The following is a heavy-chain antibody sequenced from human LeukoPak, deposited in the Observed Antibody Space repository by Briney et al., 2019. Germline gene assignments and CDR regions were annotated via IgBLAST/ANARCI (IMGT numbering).Heavy chain of an antibody. J-gene: IGHJ6*02. Sequence: GGSLRLSCAASGFTFSSYAMHWVRQAPGKGLEWVAVISYDGSNKYYADSVKGRFTISRDNSKNTLYLQMNSLRAEDTAVYYCARDMSPYGGNRYYYYYGMDAWGQGTTVTVSS. CDR2: ISYDGSNK. D-gene: IGHD4-23*01. V-gene: IGHV3-30-3*01. CDR1: GFTFSSYA. CDR3: ARDMSPYGGNRYYYYYGMDA.